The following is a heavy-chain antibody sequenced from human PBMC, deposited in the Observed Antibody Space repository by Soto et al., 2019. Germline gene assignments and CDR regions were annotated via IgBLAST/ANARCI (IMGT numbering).Heavy chain of an antibody. CDR1: GYTFTGYY. J-gene: IGHJ6*02. CDR2: INPNSGGT. CDR3: AREDIVVVPAAIAPDARYYYYGMDV. D-gene: IGHD2-2*01. V-gene: IGHV1-2*04. Sequence: GASVKVSCKASGYTFTGYYMHWVRQAPGQGLEWMGWINPNSGGTNYAQKFQGWVTMTRDTSISTAYLELSRLRSDDTAVYYCAREDIVVVPAAIAPDARYYYYGMDVWGQGTTVTVSS.